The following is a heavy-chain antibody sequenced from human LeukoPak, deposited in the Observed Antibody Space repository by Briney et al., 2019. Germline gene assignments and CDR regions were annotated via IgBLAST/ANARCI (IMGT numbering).Heavy chain of an antibody. Sequence: ASVKVSCKASGYTFTSYGISWVRQAPGQGLEWMGWVSGYNGNTKYAHKVQGRVTMTTDTSTGTAYMELRSLRSDDTAVYYCARAYSYGSDYYYGMDVWGQGTTVTVSS. D-gene: IGHD5-18*01. J-gene: IGHJ6*02. CDR2: VSGYNGNT. V-gene: IGHV1-18*01. CDR3: ARAYSYGSDYYYGMDV. CDR1: GYTFTSYG.